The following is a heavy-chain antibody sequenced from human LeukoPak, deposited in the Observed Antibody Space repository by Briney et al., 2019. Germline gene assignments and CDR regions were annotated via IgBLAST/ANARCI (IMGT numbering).Heavy chain of an antibody. D-gene: IGHD3-10*01. V-gene: IGHV1-2*04. CDR3: ARAGVRGVISDAFDI. J-gene: IGHJ3*02. CDR1: GYTFTGYY. Sequence: GASVKVSCKASGYTFTGYYMHWVRQAPGQGLEWMGWINPNSGGTNYAQKFQGWVTMTRDTSISTAYMELSRLRSDDTAVYYCARAGVRGVISDAFDIWGQGTMVTVSS. CDR2: INPNSGGT.